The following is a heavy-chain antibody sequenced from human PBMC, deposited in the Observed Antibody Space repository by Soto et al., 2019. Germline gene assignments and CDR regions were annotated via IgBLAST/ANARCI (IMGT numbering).Heavy chain of an antibody. J-gene: IGHJ4*02. CDR2: INGDGSTT. V-gene: IGHV3-74*01. CDR3: ARAQMPGEY. Sequence: EVQLVESGGGLGQPGGSLRLSCAASGFSLGPYWMHWVRQVPGKGLVWVARINGDGSTTNYADSVKGRFTISRDNAKNTLYLQMNRLRADDTAVYHCARAQMPGEYWGQGTLVTVSS. D-gene: IGHD2-2*01. CDR1: GFSLGPYW.